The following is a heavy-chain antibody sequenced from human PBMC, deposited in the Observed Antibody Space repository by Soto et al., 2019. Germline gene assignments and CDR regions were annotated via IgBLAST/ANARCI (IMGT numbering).Heavy chain of an antibody. Sequence: QVQLQQWGGGLLKPSETLSLTCAVYSWSFSGYYWSWIRQPPGKGLEWIGEINHSGSTNYNPSLKSRVTISVDTSKLQFSLKMSYVTAADTAVYYCARAFSYYYDSSGSKPFDYWGQGTLVTVSS. V-gene: IGHV4-34*01. CDR3: ARAFSYYYDSSGSKPFDY. CDR1: SWSFSGYY. J-gene: IGHJ4*02. CDR2: INHSGST. D-gene: IGHD3-22*01.